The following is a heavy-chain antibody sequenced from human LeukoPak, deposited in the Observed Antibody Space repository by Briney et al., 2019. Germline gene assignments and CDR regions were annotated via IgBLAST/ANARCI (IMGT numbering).Heavy chain of an antibody. CDR3: ARSSIVVVSILDY. CDR1: GFPFSSYA. J-gene: IGHJ4*02. Sequence: PGGSLRLSCADSGFPFSSYAMHWVRQAPGKGLEYVSAISSNGGSTSYANSVKGRFTISRDNSKNTLYLQMGSLRAEDMAVYYCARSSIVVVSILDYWGQGTLVTVSS. D-gene: IGHD2-2*01. V-gene: IGHV3-64*01. CDR2: ISSNGGST.